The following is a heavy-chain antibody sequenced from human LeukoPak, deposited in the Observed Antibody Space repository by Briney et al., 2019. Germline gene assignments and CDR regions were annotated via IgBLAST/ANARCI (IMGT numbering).Heavy chain of an antibody. CDR1: GYTFTSYY. Sequence: ASVKVSCTASGYTFTSYYIHWVRQAPGQGLEWMGIINPTGGSTNYAQKFQGRVTMTSDTSTSTVYMELSSLRSEDTAVYYCAKSGYSSSYSIHLTNWFDPWGQGTLVTVSS. CDR2: INPTGGST. V-gene: IGHV1-46*01. D-gene: IGHD6-13*01. J-gene: IGHJ5*02. CDR3: AKSGYSSSYSIHLTNWFDP.